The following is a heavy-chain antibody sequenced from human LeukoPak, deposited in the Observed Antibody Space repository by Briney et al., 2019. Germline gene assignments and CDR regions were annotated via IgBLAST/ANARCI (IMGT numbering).Heavy chain of an antibody. CDR1: GGIYRRYS. Sequence: GASVKVSCKASGGIYRRYSITWVRQAPGQGLEWMGGIVLPLGTANYAQKFQGRVTITTDESTNTAYMELTSLTSEDAAVYYCTTYGSNIAEYFEHWGQGTLVSVSS. CDR3: TTYGSNIAEYFEH. D-gene: IGHD4-23*01. J-gene: IGHJ1*01. CDR2: IVLPLGTA. V-gene: IGHV1-69*16.